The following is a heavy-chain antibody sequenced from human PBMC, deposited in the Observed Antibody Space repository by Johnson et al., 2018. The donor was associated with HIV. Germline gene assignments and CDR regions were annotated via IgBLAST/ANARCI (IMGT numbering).Heavy chain of an antibody. CDR3: AKVGIVGATTGAFDI. CDR2: ISGSGIRT. D-gene: IGHD1-26*01. CDR1: GFTFSSYA. Sequence: VQLVESGGGVVQPGGSLRLSCAASGFTFSSYAMSWVRQAPGKGLEWVAGISGSGIRTHYADSVKGRFTISRDNSKNTLYLQMNSLRAEDTAVYYCAKVGIVGATTGAFDIWGQGTMVTVSS. J-gene: IGHJ3*02. V-gene: IGHV3-23*04.